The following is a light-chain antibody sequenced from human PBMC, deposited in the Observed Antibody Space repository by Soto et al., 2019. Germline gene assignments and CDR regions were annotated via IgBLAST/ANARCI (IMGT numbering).Light chain of an antibody. CDR3: QQANTFALT. CDR1: QDINKW. J-gene: IGKJ4*01. Sequence: DIQMTQSPSSVSASVGDRVTITCRASQDINKWLAWHQQKPGTAPKLLIYSASSLYTGVPSRFSGSGSGTDFTLTISSLQPEDFATYYCQQANTFALTFGGGTKVDIK. V-gene: IGKV1-12*01. CDR2: SAS.